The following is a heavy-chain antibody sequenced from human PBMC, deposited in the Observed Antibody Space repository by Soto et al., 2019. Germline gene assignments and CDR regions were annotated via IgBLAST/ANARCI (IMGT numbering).Heavy chain of an antibody. D-gene: IGHD3-3*01. CDR2: INPNSGGT. J-gene: IGHJ6*02. V-gene: IGHV1-2*02. Sequence: GASVKVSCKASGYTFTGYYMHWVRQAPGQGLEWMGWINPNSGGTNYAQKFQGRVTMTRDTSISTAYMELSRLRSDDTAVYYCAITIFGVVPRDYYGMDVWGQGTTVTVSS. CDR3: AITIFGVVPRDYYGMDV. CDR1: GYTFTGYY.